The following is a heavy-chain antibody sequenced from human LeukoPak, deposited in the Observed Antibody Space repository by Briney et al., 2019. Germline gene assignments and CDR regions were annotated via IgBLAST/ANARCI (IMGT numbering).Heavy chain of an antibody. D-gene: IGHD4-17*01. CDR1: GGSISSYY. CDR3: ARDSAAYGDTNWFDP. Sequence: SETLSLTCSVSGGSISSYYWSWIRQPPGKGLEWIGYIYYSGRTNYNPSLKSRVTISVDTSKNQFSLKLSSVTAADTAVYYCARDSAAYGDTNWFDPWGQGTLVTVSS. J-gene: IGHJ5*02. CDR2: IYYSGRT. V-gene: IGHV4-4*08.